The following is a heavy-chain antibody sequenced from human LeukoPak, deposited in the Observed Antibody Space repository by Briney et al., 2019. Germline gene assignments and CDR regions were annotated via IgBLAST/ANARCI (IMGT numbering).Heavy chain of an antibody. CDR3: ARDVKPGYYYYGMDV. D-gene: IGHD1-14*01. J-gene: IGHJ6*04. CDR2: ISGYNAHT. V-gene: IGHV1-18*04. CDR1: GYTFTSYG. Sequence: ASVKVSCKTSGYTFTSYGVTWVRQAPGQGLEWMGWISGYNAHTKYVEKFQGRLTMITDTSTSTAYMDLRSLTSDDTAVYYCARDVKPGYYYYGMDVWGKGTTVTVSS.